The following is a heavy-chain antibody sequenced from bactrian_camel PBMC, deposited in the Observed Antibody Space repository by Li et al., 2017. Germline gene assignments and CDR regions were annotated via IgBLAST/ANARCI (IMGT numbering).Heavy chain of an antibody. V-gene: IGHV3-2*01. CDR3: AADSPTARADVRTLYAMY. Sequence: HVQLVESGGGSVRAGGSLTLSCAASSYSISSGCVGWFRQGPGGKREGVASIYPVTTATTGTYYVDSVKGRFTISRDNAKNTAYLQMNKLKPEDTAVYYWAADSPTARADVRTLYAMYLGQGTQVTVS. J-gene: IGHJ4*01. CDR1: SYSISSGC. CDR2: IYPVTTATTGT. D-gene: IGHD3*01.